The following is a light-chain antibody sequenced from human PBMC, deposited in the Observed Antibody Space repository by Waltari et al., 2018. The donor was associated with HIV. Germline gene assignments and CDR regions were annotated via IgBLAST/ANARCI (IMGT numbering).Light chain of an antibody. J-gene: IGKJ2*01. CDR2: RAS. Sequence: EIVMTQSPATLSVSPGERVTLSCRVSQSVSNSLVWYQQKPGQAPRLLIYRASTRATGIPDRFSGSGSGTEFTLTISSLQSEDFAIYYCQQHDKWPPRYTFGQGTKLEIK. CDR1: QSVSNS. CDR3: QQHDKWPPRYT. V-gene: IGKV3-15*01.